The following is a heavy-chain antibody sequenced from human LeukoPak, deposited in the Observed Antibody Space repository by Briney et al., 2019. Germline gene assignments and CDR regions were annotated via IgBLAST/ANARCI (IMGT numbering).Heavy chain of an antibody. CDR2: IYYSGST. Sequence: SETLSLTCTVSGGSISSYYWSWIRQPPGKGLEWIGYIYYSGSTYYNPSLKSRVTISVDTSKNQFPLKLSSVTAADTAVYYCARGHDYGDYVSETIFDYWGQGTLVTVSS. CDR3: ARGHDYGDYVSETIFDY. J-gene: IGHJ4*02. V-gene: IGHV4-59*06. D-gene: IGHD4-17*01. CDR1: GGSISSYY.